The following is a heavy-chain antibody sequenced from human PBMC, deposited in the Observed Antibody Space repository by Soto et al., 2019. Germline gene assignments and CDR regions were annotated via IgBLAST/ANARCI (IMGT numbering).Heavy chain of an antibody. CDR1: GGTFTSYT. Sequence: QVQLVQSGAEVKKPGSSVKVSCKASGGTFTSYTISWVRQAPGQGLEWMGRIIPILGIANYAQKFQGRVTITADKATSTAYMELSSLRSEDTAVYYCARDLGYDFWSCYYRVGYFDYWGQGTLVTLSS. J-gene: IGHJ4*02. CDR3: ARDLGYDFWSCYYRVGYFDY. CDR2: IIPILGIA. D-gene: IGHD3-3*01. V-gene: IGHV1-69*08.